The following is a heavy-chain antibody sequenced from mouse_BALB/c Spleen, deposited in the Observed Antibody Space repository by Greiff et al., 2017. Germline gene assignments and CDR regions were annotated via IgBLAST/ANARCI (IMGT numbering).Heavy chain of an antibody. V-gene: IGHV1S56*01. CDR3: SREESSDYLDY. CDR2: IYPGNVNT. CDR1: GYTFTSYY. J-gene: IGHJ2*01. D-gene: IGHD3-2*01. Sequence: VQLQQSGPELVKLGASVRISCTASGYTFTSYYIHWVKQRPGQGLEWIGWIYPGNVNTMYNEKFKGKVTLTADKTSSTAYMQLSSLTSEDSAVYLCSREESSDYLDYWGQGTTRTVSS.